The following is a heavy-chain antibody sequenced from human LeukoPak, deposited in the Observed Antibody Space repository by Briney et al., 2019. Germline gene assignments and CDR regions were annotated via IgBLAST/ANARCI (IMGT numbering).Heavy chain of an antibody. CDR3: AREEGRGSAWYPEYFQH. CDR2: ISWNSGSI. J-gene: IGHJ1*01. Sequence: GRSLRLSCAASGFTFDDYAMHWVRQAPGKGLEWVSGISWNSGSIGYADSVKGRFTISRDNAKNSLYLQMSSLRDEDTAVYYCAREEGRGSAWYPEYFQHWGQGTLVTVSS. CDR1: GFTFDDYA. D-gene: IGHD6-19*01. V-gene: IGHV3-9*01.